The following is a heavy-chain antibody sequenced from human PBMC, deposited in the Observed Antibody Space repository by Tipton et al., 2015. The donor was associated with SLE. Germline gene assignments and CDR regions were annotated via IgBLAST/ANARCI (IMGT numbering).Heavy chain of an antibody. CDR3: ARRDRYYDFWSIPGYFDY. CDR2: INHSGST. V-gene: IGHV4-34*01. D-gene: IGHD3-3*01. CDR1: GGSFSGYY. J-gene: IGHJ4*02. Sequence: TLSLTCAVYGGSFSGYYWSWIRQPPGKGLEWIGGINHSGSTNYNPSLKSRVTISVDTSKNQFSLKLSSLTAADTAVYYCARRDRYYDFWSIPGYFDYWGQGTLVTVSS.